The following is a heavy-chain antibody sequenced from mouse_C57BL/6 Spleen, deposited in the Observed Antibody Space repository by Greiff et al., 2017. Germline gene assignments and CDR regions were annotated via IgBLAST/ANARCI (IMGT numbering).Heavy chain of an antibody. CDR3: ARGDYDWYFDV. Sequence: QVHVKQPGTELVKPGASVTLSCKASGYTFTSYWMHWVKQRPGQGLEWIGNINPSNGGTNYNEKFKSKATLTVDKSSSTAYMQLSSLTSEDSAVYYCARGDYDWYFDVWGTGTTVTVSS. J-gene: IGHJ1*03. CDR1: GYTFTSYW. V-gene: IGHV1-53*01. CDR2: INPSNGGT. D-gene: IGHD1-1*02.